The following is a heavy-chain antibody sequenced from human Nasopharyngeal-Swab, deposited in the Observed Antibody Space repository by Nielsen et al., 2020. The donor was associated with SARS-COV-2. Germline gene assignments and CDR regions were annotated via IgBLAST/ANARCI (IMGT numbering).Heavy chain of an antibody. Sequence: GGSLRLSCAASGLSISGSWMSWVRQAPGKGLEWVANINQDGSEEYYVASVKGRFTISRDNAKKTLYLQMNSLRAEDTAVYYCARTRYCSSGSCYMDVWGKGTTVTVSS. CDR3: ARTRYCSSGSCYMDV. V-gene: IGHV3-7*01. J-gene: IGHJ6*03. CDR2: INQDGSEE. CDR1: GLSISGSW. D-gene: IGHD2-15*01.